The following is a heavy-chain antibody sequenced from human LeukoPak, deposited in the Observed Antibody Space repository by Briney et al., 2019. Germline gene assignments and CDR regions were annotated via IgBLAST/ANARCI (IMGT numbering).Heavy chain of an antibody. CDR1: GYSFTSYW. Sequence: GGSLRLSCTGSGYSFTSYWIGWVRQMPGKGLEWMGIIYPGDSDTRYSPSFQGQVTISADKSISTAYLQWSSLKASDTAMYYCARFDYYGSGSYFDLDYWGQGTLVTVSS. CDR2: IYPGDSDT. CDR3: ARFDYYGSGSYFDLDY. D-gene: IGHD3-10*01. J-gene: IGHJ4*02. V-gene: IGHV5-51*01.